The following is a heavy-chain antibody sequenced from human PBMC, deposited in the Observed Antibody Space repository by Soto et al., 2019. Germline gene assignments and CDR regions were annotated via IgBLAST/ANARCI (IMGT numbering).Heavy chain of an antibody. CDR2: IYYSDST. V-gene: IGHV4-31*03. CDR3: ARDKAGRYRMTTTD. Sequence: QVQLQESGPGLVKPSQTLSLTCTVSGGFISSGGYYWSWIRQHPGKGLEYIGYIYYSDSTYYNPSLKSRLTISVDTSENQFSLKLSSVTAADTAVYYCARDKAGRYRMTTTDWGQGTLVTVSS. D-gene: IGHD4-17*01. J-gene: IGHJ4*02. CDR1: GGFISSGGYY.